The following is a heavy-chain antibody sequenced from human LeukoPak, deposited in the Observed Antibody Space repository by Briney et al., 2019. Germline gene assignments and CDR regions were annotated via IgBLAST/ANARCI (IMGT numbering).Heavy chain of an antibody. D-gene: IGHD1-26*01. Sequence: PSETLSLTCTVSGGSINSHFWSWIRQPPGKGLEWIGYIHSTGSTNYNPSLKSRVTISVDTSRNQFSLKLSSVTAADTAVYYCVRDGYSGSSLFDYWGQGALVTVSS. CDR3: VRDGYSGSSLFDY. CDR1: GGSINSHF. J-gene: IGHJ4*02. CDR2: IHSTGST. V-gene: IGHV4-59*11.